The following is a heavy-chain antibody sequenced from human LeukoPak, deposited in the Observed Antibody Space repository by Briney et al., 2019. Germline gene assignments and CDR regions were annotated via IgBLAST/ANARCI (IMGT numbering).Heavy chain of an antibody. CDR2: IYPGDSDT. D-gene: IGHD5-12*01. V-gene: IGHV5-51*01. CDR1: GYSFTSYW. Sequence: GESLKISCKGSGYSFTSYWIGWVRQMPGKGPEWMGIIYPGDSDTRYSPSFQGQVTISADKSISTAYLQWSSLKASDTAMYYCARGRGYSGYDTANFDYWGQGTLVTVSS. J-gene: IGHJ4*02. CDR3: ARGRGYSGYDTANFDY.